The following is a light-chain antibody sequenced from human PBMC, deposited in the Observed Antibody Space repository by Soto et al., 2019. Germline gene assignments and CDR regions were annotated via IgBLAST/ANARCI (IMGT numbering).Light chain of an antibody. CDR2: EVS. CDR3: CSSAGSSTRYV. CDR1: SSDVGSYNL. J-gene: IGLJ1*01. V-gene: IGLV2-23*02. Sequence: QSALTQPASVSGSPGQSITISCTGTSSDVGSYNLVSWYQQHPGKAPKLMIYEVSKRPSGVSNRFSGSKSGNTASLTISGRQAEDEADYYCCSSAGSSTRYVFGTGTKLTVL.